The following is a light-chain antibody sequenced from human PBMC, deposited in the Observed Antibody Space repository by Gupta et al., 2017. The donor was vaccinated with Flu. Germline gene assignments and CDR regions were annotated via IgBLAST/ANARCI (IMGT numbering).Light chain of an antibody. CDR2: EVT. Sequence: SYVLTQSPSVSVAPGPTATISCGGDNVGSKSVHWYKQKPGQAPVLVFAEVTYRPSGIPERISVSKAGTTATLTIIRVEGGDEADYYCQVWDRSGDTVIFGGGIKLTVL. CDR3: QVWDRSGDTVI. V-gene: IGLV3-21*02. J-gene: IGLJ2*01. CDR1: NVGSKS.